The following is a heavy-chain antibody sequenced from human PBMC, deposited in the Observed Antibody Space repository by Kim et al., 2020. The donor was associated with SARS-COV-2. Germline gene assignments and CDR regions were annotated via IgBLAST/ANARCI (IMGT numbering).Heavy chain of an antibody. CDR2: INAGNGNT. CDR1: GYTFTSYA. CDR3: ARDQYYDYVWGSYRLDC. J-gene: IGHJ4*02. V-gene: IGHV1-3*01. D-gene: IGHD3-16*02. Sequence: ASVKVSCKASGYTFTSYAMHWVRQAPGQRLEWMGWINAGNGNTKYSQKFQGRVTITRDTSASTAYMELSSLRSEDTAVYYCARDQYYDYVWGSYRLDCWGQGTLVTVSS.